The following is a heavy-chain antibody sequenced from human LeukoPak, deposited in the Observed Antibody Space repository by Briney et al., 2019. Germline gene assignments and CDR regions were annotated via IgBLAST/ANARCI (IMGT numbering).Heavy chain of an antibody. D-gene: IGHD1-26*01. Sequence: GGSLRLSCAASGLTFSSSAMSWVRQAPGKGLEWVSAISNNGGYTYYADSVQGRFTISRDNAKSTLCLQMNSLRAEDTAVYYCAKDVGKWESLHFFDYWGQGALVTVSS. V-gene: IGHV3-23*01. CDR2: ISNNGGYT. CDR3: AKDVGKWESLHFFDY. J-gene: IGHJ4*02. CDR1: GLTFSSSA.